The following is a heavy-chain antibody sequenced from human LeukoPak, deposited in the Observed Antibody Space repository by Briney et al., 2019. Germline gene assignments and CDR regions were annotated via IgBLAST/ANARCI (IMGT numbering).Heavy chain of an antibody. CDR2: IWYDGSHK. V-gene: IGHV3-33*01. Sequence: PGGSLRLSCAASGFSFSNYGMHWVRRAPGKGLEWVAVIWYDGSHKYYGDSVKGRFTISRDNSKNTLSRQMNSLRAEDTAVYYCARGTNFDVSDYYPQFFDYWGQGTLVTVSS. J-gene: IGHJ4*02. CDR3: ARGTNFDVSDYYPQFFDY. CDR1: GFSFSNYG. D-gene: IGHD3-22*01.